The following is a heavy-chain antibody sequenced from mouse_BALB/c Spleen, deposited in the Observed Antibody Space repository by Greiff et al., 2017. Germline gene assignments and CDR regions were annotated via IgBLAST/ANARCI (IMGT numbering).Heavy chain of an antibody. D-gene: IGHD2-1*01. J-gene: IGHJ3*01. CDR3: ARNYGNFAY. Sequence: EVKLMESGPGLVKPSQSLSLTCTVTGYSITSDYAWNWIRQFPGNKLEWMGYISYSGSTSYNPSLKSRISITRDTSKNQFFLQLNSVTTEDTATYYCARNYGNFAYWGQGTLVTVSA. V-gene: IGHV3-2*02. CDR1: GYSITSDYA. CDR2: ISYSGST.